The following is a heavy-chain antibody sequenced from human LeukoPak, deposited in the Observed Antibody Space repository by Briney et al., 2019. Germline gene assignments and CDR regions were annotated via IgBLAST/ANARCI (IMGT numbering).Heavy chain of an antibody. V-gene: IGHV4-34*01. D-gene: IGHD3-10*01. CDR2: INHSGST. CDR1: GGSFSGYY. J-gene: IGHJ6*03. Sequence: SETLSLTCAVYGGSFSGYYWSWIRQPPGKGLEWIGEINHSGSTNYNPSLKSRVTISVDTSKNQFSLKLSSVTAADTAVYYCARVWFGENRYYYYYMDVWGKRDHGHRLL. CDR3: ARVWFGENRYYYYYMDV.